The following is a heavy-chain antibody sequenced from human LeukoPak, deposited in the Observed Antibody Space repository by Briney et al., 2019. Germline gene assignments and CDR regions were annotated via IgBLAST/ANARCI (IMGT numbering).Heavy chain of an antibody. J-gene: IGHJ4*02. D-gene: IGHD3-10*01. CDR2: IFNTDTT. CDR3: VRDVGAVRGEVYFDY. V-gene: IGHV3-53*01. CDR1: GFTVSTYY. Sequence: GGSLRLSCAASGFTVSTYYMGWVRQAPGKGLEWVSVIFNTDTTQYAHSVKGRFTISRDNSKNTLYLQMNSLRADDTAMYFCVRDVGAVRGEVYFDYWGQGTLVTVSS.